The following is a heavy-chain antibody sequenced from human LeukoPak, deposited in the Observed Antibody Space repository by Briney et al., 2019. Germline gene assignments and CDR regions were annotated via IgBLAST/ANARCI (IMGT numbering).Heavy chain of an antibody. J-gene: IGHJ4*02. CDR1: GFSLSTYGVG. V-gene: IGHV2-5*02. CDR3: AHRSGSSYGSTYYDY. Sequence: SGPTLVKPTQTLTLTCTFSGFSLSTYGVGVGWIRQPPGKALEWLALIYWDDDKRYSPSLKSRLTITKDTSKNQVVLTMTNMDPLDTATYHCAHRSGSSYGSTYYDYWGQGTLVTVSA. CDR2: IYWDDDK. D-gene: IGHD5-18*01.